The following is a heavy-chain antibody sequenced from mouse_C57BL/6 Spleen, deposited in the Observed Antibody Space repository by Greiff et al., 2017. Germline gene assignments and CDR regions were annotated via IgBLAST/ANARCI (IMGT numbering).Heavy chain of an antibody. CDR3: ARQVPYGSSPYYAMDY. Sequence: QVQLKESGPGLVAPSQSLSITCTVSGFSLTSYGVHWVRQPPGKGLEWLVVIWSDGSTTYNSALKSRLSISKDNSKSHVFLKMNSLQTDDTAMYYCARQVPYGSSPYYAMDYWGQGTSVTVSS. D-gene: IGHD1-1*01. V-gene: IGHV2-6*03. J-gene: IGHJ4*01. CDR1: GFSLTSYG. CDR2: IWSDGST.